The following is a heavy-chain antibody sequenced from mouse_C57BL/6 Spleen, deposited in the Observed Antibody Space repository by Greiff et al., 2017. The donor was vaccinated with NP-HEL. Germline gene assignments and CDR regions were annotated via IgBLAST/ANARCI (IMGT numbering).Heavy chain of an antibody. CDR3: ARDYGSSYVT. J-gene: IGHJ2*01. V-gene: IGHV5-17*01. D-gene: IGHD1-1*01. Sequence: EVQLVESGGGLVKPGGSLKLSCAASGFTFSDYGMHWVRQAPVKGLEWVAYISSGSSTIYYADTVKGRFTISRDNAKNTLFLQMTSLRSEDTAMYYCARDYGSSYVTWGQGTTLTVSS. CDR2: ISSGSSTI. CDR1: GFTFSDYG.